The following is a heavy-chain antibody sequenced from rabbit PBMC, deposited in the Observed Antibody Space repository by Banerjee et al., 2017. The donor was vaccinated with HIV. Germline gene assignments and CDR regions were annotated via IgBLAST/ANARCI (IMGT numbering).Heavy chain of an antibody. Sequence: QSLEESGGDLVKPGASLTLTCKASGIDFSSYWMCWVRQAPGKGLEWIACIYAGSVPTTYYASWAKGRFTISKTSSTTVTLQMTSLTAADTATYFCASSYYTGDGAGYAFNFWGPGTLVTVS. J-gene: IGHJ4*01. CDR2: IYAGSVPTT. CDR1: GIDFSSYW. V-gene: IGHV1S40*01. D-gene: IGHD8-1*01. CDR3: ASSYYTGDGAGYAFNF.